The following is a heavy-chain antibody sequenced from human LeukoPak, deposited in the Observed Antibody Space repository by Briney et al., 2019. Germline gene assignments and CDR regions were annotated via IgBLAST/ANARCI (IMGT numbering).Heavy chain of an antibody. CDR3: AKFILYHGAFDI. CDR2: ISGSGGST. J-gene: IGHJ3*02. Sequence: GGSLRLSCAASGFTFSSYAMSWVRQAPGKGLEWVSAISGSGGSTYYADSVKGRFTISRDNAENSLFLQMHSLRGEDTAVYHCAKFILYHGAFDIWGQGTMVTVSS. V-gene: IGHV3-23*01. D-gene: IGHD2-2*01. CDR1: GFTFSSYA.